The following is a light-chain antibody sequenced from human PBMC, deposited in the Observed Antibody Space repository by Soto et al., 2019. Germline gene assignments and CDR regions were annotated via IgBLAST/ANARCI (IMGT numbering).Light chain of an antibody. J-gene: IGKJ1*01. CDR3: QQYNNWPRV. Sequence: ENVLTQSPGTLSLSPGERATLSCRASQRVSSTHLAWYQQKPGQAPRLLIYGTSVRATGIPDRFRGSGSGTDFTLTIGRLEPEDFAVYYFQQYNNWPRVFGQGAKVEIK. CDR2: GTS. CDR1: QRVSSTH. V-gene: IGKV3-20*01.